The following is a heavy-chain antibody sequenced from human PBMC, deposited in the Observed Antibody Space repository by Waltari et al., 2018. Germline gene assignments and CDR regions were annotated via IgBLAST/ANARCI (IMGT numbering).Heavy chain of an antibody. J-gene: IGHJ6*02. Sequence: EVQLVESGGGLIQPGGSLRLSCAASGFTVSSNYMSWVRQAPGKGLEWVSVIYSGGRTYYADSVKGRFTISRDKSKNTLYLQMNSLRAEDTAVYYCARENCGGDCYSESFYYYGMDVWGQGTTVTVSS. CDR1: GFTVSSNY. CDR2: IYSGGRT. V-gene: IGHV3-53*01. CDR3: ARENCGGDCYSESFYYYGMDV. D-gene: IGHD2-21*02.